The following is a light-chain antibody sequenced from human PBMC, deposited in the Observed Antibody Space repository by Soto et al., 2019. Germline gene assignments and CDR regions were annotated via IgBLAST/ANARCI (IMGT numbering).Light chain of an antibody. V-gene: IGKV3-11*01. J-gene: IGKJ1*01. CDR2: DVS. CDR1: QSVFTY. Sequence: EIVLTQSPVTLSLSPGERATLFCRASQSVFTYLAWYQQRPGQAPRLLIYDVSDRATGIPARFTGSGSGTDFTLTISSLEPEDVAIYYCQHRSNWPGTFGQGTKVDIK. CDR3: QHRSNWPGT.